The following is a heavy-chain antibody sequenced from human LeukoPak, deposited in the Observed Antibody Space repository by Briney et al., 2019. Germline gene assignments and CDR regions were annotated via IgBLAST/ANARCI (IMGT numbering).Heavy chain of an antibody. V-gene: IGHV3-23*01. Sequence: GGSLRLSCAASGFTFSAYGMSWFRPAPGKGLEWVSAITYSSGNTYYADSVKGRFTISRDNSKNTLYLQMNSLRAEDTALYYCAKDGTGCGGDCYSDYWGQGTLVTVSS. D-gene: IGHD2-21*02. CDR3: AKDGTGCGGDCYSDY. CDR2: ITYSSGNT. CDR1: GFTFSAYG. J-gene: IGHJ4*02.